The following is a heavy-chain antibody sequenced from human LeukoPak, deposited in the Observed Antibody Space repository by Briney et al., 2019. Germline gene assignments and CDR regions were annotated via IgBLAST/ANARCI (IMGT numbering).Heavy chain of an antibody. CDR2: IYTSGST. CDR1: GGSISSGSYY. V-gene: IGHV4-61*02. Sequence: PSETLSLTCTVSGGSISSGSYYWSWIRQPAGKGLEWIGRIYTSGSTNYNPSPKSRVTISVDTSKNQFSLKLSSVTAADTAVYYCASTSGSYSYYYYYMDVWGKGTTVTVSS. J-gene: IGHJ6*03. CDR3: ASTSGSYSYYYYYMDV. D-gene: IGHD1-26*01.